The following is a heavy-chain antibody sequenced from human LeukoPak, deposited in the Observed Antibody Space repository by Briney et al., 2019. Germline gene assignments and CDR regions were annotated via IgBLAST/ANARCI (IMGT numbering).Heavy chain of an antibody. CDR2: ISGSGGST. D-gene: IGHD6-13*01. CDR3: AKEAGYSSSWFPYYFDY. J-gene: IGHJ4*02. V-gene: IGHV3-23*01. CDR1: GFTFSSYA. Sequence: GGSLRLSCAASGFTFSSYAMSWARQAPGKGLEWVSAISGSGGSTYYADSVKGRFTISRDNSKNTLYLQMNSLRAEDTAVYYGAKEAGYSSSWFPYYFDYWGQGTLVTVSS.